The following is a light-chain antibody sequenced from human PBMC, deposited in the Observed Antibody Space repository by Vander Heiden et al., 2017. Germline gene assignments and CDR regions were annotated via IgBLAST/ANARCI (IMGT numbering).Light chain of an antibody. V-gene: IGKV1-8*01. CDR3: QQYYSYPPLT. CDR2: AAS. CDR1: QGISSY. J-gene: IGKJ4*01. Sequence: AIRMTQSPSSFSASTGDRVTITCRASQGISSYLAWYQQKPGKAHKLLIYAASTLQSGVPSRFSRSGSGTDFTLTISCLQSEDFATYYCQQYYSYPPLTFGGGTKVEIK.